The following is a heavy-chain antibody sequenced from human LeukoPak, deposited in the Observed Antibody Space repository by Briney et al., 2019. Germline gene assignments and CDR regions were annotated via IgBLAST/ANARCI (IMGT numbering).Heavy chain of an antibody. Sequence: SETLSLTCTVSGGSISSSSYYWGWIRQPPGKGLEWIGSIYYSGSTYYNPSLKSRVTISVDTSKNQFSLKLSSVTAADTAVYYCARAPEWSTMGTGYFDYWGQGTLVTVSS. J-gene: IGHJ4*02. CDR3: ARAPEWSTMGTGYFDY. CDR1: GGSISSSSYY. D-gene: IGHD3-10*01. CDR2: IYYSGST. V-gene: IGHV4-39*07.